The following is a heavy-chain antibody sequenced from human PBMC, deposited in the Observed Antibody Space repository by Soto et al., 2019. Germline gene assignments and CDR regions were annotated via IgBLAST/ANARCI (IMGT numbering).Heavy chain of an antibody. V-gene: IGHV3-21*01. CDR2: ITGTSAFL. Sequence: GGSLRLSCAASGFVFSDFQLKWVRHAPGRGLEWLASITGTSAFLFYADSIKGRFTISRDNPKNFLFLQMDSLGPEDTAVYYCARDNLAVQGAFDHWGQGALVTVSS. D-gene: IGHD3-10*02. CDR3: ARDNLAVQGAFDH. J-gene: IGHJ4*02. CDR1: GFVFSDFQ.